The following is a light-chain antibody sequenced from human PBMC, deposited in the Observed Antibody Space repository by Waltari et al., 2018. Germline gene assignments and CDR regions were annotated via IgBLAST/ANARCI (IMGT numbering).Light chain of an antibody. V-gene: IGLV2-8*01. Sequence: QSALPQPPSASGSPGQSLPISCTGPSSHVGGFDYVSWYQQHPGKVPRLMIYEVSKRPSGVPDRFSGSKSGNTASLTVSGLQVEDEADYYCSSFAGSSQMLFGGGTKLTVL. CDR2: EVS. CDR3: SSFAGSSQML. J-gene: IGLJ2*01. CDR1: SSHVGGFDY.